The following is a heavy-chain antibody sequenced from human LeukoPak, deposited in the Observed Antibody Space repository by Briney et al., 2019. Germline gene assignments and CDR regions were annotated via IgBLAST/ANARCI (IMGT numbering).Heavy chain of an antibody. V-gene: IGHV1-46*01. J-gene: IGHJ4*02. Sequence: ASVKVSCKASGYTFASYYMHWVRQAPGRGLEWMGVINPTSGSTTYAQKFQGRVTMTRDTSTSTVYMEVSSLRSEDTAVYYCARARWDSSGPDYWGQGTLVTVSS. CDR1: GYTFASYY. D-gene: IGHD6-25*01. CDR3: ARARWDSSGPDY. CDR2: INPTSGST.